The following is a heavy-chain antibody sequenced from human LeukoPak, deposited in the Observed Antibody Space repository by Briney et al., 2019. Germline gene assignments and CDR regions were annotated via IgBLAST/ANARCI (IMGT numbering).Heavy chain of an antibody. CDR3: ARDRTKYCRSTSCPLDY. J-gene: IGHJ4*02. CDR2: INPSGDNT. CDR1: GYTFTNNF. Sequence: ASVKVSCKASGYTFTNNFMHWVRQAPGQGLEWMGIINPSGDNTWYAQKFQGRVTMTRDMATSTAYMELSRLRSDDTAVYYCARDRTKYCRSTSCPLDYWGQGTLVTVSS. D-gene: IGHD2-2*01. V-gene: IGHV1-46*01.